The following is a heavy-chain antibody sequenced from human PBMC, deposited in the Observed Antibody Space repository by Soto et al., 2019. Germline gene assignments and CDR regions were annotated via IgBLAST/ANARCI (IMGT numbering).Heavy chain of an antibody. CDR3: VTGGDGYRFDS. V-gene: IGHV4-61*03. D-gene: IGHD2-21*02. J-gene: IGHJ4*02. Sequence: LLTLPHTSTVLGGSGISDGYRRWIRQAPGRGLEWIGYIFYRGSTNYNPSLKSRVTMSADRSRNHFSLNLTSVTAVGTAVYYCVTGGDGYRFDSWGQGTLVTVSS. CDR1: GGSGISDGYR. CDR2: IFYRGST.